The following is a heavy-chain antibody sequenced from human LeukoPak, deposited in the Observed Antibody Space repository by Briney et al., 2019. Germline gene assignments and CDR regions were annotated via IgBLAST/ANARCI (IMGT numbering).Heavy chain of an antibody. D-gene: IGHD3-9*01. CDR2: INHSGST. CDR1: GGSFSGYY. CDR3: ARGYDILTGFRLDY. J-gene: IGHJ4*02. Sequence: SETLSLTCAVYGGSFSGYYWSWIRQPPGKGLEWIGEINHSGSTNYNPSLKSRVTISVDTSKNQFSLKLSSVTAADTAVYYCARGYDILTGFRLDYWGQGTLVTVSS. V-gene: IGHV4-34*01.